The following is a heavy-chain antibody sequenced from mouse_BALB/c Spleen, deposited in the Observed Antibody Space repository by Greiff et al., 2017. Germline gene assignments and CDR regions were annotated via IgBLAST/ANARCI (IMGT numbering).Heavy chain of an antibody. CDR3: AREGDYDAAWFAY. CDR1: GYSITSGYY. D-gene: IGHD2-4*01. J-gene: IGHJ3*01. CDR2: ISYDGSN. Sequence: EVKLVESGPGLVKPSQSLSLTCSVTGYSITSGYYWNWIRQFPGNKLEWMGYISYDGSNNYNPSLKNRISITRDTSKNQFFLKLNSVTTEDTATYYCAREGDYDAAWFAYWGQGTLVTVSA. V-gene: IGHV3-6*02.